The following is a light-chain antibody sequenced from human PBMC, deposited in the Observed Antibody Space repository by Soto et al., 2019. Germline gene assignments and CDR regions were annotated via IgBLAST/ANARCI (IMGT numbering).Light chain of an antibody. CDR3: QSYDSSLSVFYV. V-gene: IGLV1-40*01. CDR2: GNS. CDR1: SSNIGAGYD. J-gene: IGLJ1*01. Sequence: QSALMQPPSVSGAPGQRVTISCTGSSSNIGAGYDVHWYQQLPGTAPKLLIYGNSNRPSGVPDRFSGSKSGTSASLAVTGLQAEDEADYYCQSYDSSLSVFYVFGTGTKVTVL.